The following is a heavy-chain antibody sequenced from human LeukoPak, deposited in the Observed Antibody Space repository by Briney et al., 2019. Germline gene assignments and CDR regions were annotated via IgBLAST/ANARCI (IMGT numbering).Heavy chain of an antibody. CDR2: IYYSGST. J-gene: IGHJ4*02. V-gene: IGHV4-59*01. Sequence: PSETLSLTCTVSGGSISSYYWSWIRQPPGKGLEWIGYIYYSGSTNYNLSLKSRVTISVDTSKNQFSLKLSSVTAADTAVYYCVTYYYDSSGYYYFDYWGQGTLVTVSS. CDR3: VTYYYDSSGYYYFDY. D-gene: IGHD3-22*01. CDR1: GGSISSYY.